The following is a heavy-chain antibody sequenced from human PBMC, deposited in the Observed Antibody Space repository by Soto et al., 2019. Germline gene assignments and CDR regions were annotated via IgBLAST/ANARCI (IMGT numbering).Heavy chain of an antibody. CDR1: GFTFRSFT. D-gene: IGHD6-13*01. CDR2: ISSNSAYI. J-gene: IGHJ5*02. Sequence: PGGSLRLSCAASGFTFRSFTMNWVRQAPWKGLEWVSTISSNSAYIYYTDALRGRFTISRDNAKNSLHLKMNSLRAEDTAVYYCTRDVSRDSSARGWLDPSGPGPLVTV. CDR3: TRDVSRDSSARGWLDP. V-gene: IGHV3-21*01.